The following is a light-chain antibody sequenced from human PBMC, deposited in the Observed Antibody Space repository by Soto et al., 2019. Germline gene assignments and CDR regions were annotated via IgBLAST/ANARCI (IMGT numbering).Light chain of an antibody. Sequence: QSVLTQPPSVSGAPGQRVTISCTGSSSNIGAGFDVHWYQQLPGTAPQLLMYGSNNRPSGVPDRFSGSKSGTSASLAITGLQAEDEADYYCHSYDISLSAWRPSWVFGGGTQLTVL. CDR2: GSN. J-gene: IGLJ3*02. V-gene: IGLV1-40*01. CDR1: SSNIGAGFD. CDR3: HSYDISLSAWRPSWV.